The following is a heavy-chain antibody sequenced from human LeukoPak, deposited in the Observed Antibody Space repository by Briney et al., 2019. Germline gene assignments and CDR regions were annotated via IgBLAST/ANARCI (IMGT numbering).Heavy chain of an antibody. J-gene: IGHJ6*03. D-gene: IGHD1-26*01. CDR3: ARSGWVVLDYYYMDV. V-gene: IGHV4-4*07. Sequence: SETLSLTCTVSGGSISSYYWSWIRQPAGKGLEWIGRIYTSGSTYYNPSLKSRVTISVDTSKNQFSLKLSSVTAADTAVYYCARSGWVVLDYYYMDVWGKGTTVTVSS. CDR1: GGSISSYY. CDR2: IYTSGST.